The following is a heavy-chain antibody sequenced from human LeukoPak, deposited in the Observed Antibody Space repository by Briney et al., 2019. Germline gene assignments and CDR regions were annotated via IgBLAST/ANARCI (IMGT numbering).Heavy chain of an antibody. CDR1: GFTFSSYS. D-gene: IGHD5-12*01. J-gene: IGHJ4*02. Sequence: TGGSLRLSCEVSGFTFSSYSMTWVRQVPGRGLEWIAYMTASSVTFYHADSVRGRFTISRDNARNSLFLQMNSLTVEDTAVYYRARSLSGYDPLSAFWGQGTLVTVSS. CDR2: MTASSVTF. V-gene: IGHV3-48*04. CDR3: ARSLSGYDPLSAF.